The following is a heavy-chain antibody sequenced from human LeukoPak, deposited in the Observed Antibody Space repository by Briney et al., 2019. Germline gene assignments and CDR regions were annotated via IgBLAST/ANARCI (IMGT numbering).Heavy chain of an antibody. CDR2: ISSSSSTI. D-gene: IGHD3-10*01. Sequence: GESLRLSCAASGFTFSSYSMNWVRQAPGKGLEWVSYISSSSSTIYYADSVKGRFTISRDNAKNSLYLQMNSLRDEDTAVYYCARDYYGSGSYRRFDYWGQGTLVTVSS. J-gene: IGHJ4*02. V-gene: IGHV3-48*02. CDR3: ARDYYGSGSYRRFDY. CDR1: GFTFSSYS.